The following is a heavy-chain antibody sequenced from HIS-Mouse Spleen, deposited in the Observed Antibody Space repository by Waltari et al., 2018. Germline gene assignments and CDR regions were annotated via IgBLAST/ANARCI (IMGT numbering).Heavy chain of an antibody. CDR1: GGSTSSSSYS. J-gene: IGHJ2*01. V-gene: IGHV4-39*07. Sequence: QLQLQESGPGLVKPSETLSLTCTVPGGSTSSSSYSCGWIRQPPGKGLEWIGSIYYSGSTYYNPSLKSRVTISVDTSKNQFSLKLSSVTAADTAVYYCAREIPYSSSWYDWYFDLWGRGTLVTVSS. D-gene: IGHD6-13*01. CDR2: IYYSGST. CDR3: AREIPYSSSWYDWYFDL.